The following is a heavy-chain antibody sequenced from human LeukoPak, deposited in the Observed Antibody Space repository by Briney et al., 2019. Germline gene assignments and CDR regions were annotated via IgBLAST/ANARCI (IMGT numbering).Heavy chain of an antibody. CDR2: MNPNTGNT. CDR1: GYTFTSYD. D-gene: IGHD6-19*01. V-gene: IGHV1-8*03. CDR3: ACESSGWP. J-gene: IGHJ5*02. Sequence: VASVKVSCKASGYTFTSYDINWVRQASGQGLEWMGWMNPNTGNTGYAQKFQGRVTITRNTSISTVYMELSSLRSEDTAVYYCACESSGWPWGQGTLVTVSS.